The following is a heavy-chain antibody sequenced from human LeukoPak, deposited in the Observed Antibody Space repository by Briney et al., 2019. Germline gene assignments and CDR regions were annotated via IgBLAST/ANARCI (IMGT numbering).Heavy chain of an antibody. CDR3: ARVPGKYSYGSEYFDY. D-gene: IGHD5-18*01. CDR2: INHSGST. J-gene: IGHJ4*02. Sequence: SETLSLTCAVYGGSFSGYHWSWIRQPPGKGLEWIGEINHSGSTNYNPSLKSRVTISVDTSKNQFSLKLSSVTAADTAVYYCARVPGKYSYGSEYFDYWGQGTLVTVSS. V-gene: IGHV4-34*01. CDR1: GGSFSGYH.